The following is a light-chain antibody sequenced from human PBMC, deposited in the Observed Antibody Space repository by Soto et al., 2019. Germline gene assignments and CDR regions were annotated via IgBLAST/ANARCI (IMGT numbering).Light chain of an antibody. CDR1: QSVTNSY. V-gene: IGKV3-20*01. J-gene: IGKJ3*01. CDR2: DAS. Sequence: ENVLTQSPGTLSLSPGESVTLSCRASQSVTNSYLAWYQQKPGQAPRLLIYDASTRATVIPDRFSGSGSVTDFIFIISRLEPEDFAVYYCQPYGRSPGLLTFGPGTKVDIK. CDR3: QPYGRSPGLLT.